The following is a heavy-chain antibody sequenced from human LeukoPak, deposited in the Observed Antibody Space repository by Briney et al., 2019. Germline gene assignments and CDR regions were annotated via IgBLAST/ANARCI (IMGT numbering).Heavy chain of an antibody. CDR3: ARDRLDQPFYGSGSYSDFDY. CDR1: GFTFSDYC. V-gene: IGHV3-11*01. CDR2: ISSSGSTI. J-gene: IGHJ4*02. D-gene: IGHD3-10*01. Sequence: GGSLRLSCAASGFTFSDYCMSWIRQAPGKGLEWVSYISSSGSTIYYADSVKGRFTISRDNAKNSLYLQMNSLRAEDTAVYYCARDRLDQPFYGSGSYSDFDYWGQGTLVTVSS.